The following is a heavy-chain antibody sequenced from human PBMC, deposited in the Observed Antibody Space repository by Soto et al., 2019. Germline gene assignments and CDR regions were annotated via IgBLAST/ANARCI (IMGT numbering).Heavy chain of an antibody. J-gene: IGHJ4*02. CDR2: IVPLFETT. CDR3: ARVQGTAMAFLYLDH. CDR1: GGTFSSSG. V-gene: IGHV1-69*01. D-gene: IGHD5-18*01. Sequence: QVQLVQSGAEVKKPGSSVKVSCKASGGTFSSSGLSWVRQAPGQGLEWMGGIVPLFETTKYAQNFQGRVTITADESTSTAYMELSSLRSEDTAVYYCARVQGTAMAFLYLDHWGQGTLVTVSS.